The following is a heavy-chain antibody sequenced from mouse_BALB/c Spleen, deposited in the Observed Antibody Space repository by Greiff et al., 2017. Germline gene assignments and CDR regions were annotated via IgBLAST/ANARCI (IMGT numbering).Heavy chain of an antibody. D-gene: IGHD2-3*01. V-gene: IGHV5-4*02. CDR3: ARDDEARDYYYAMDY. CDR2: ISDGGSYT. CDR1: GFTFSDYY. Sequence: EVQLQESGGGLVKPGGSLKLSCAASGFTFSDYYMYWVRQTPEKRLEWVATISDGGSYTYYPDSVKGRFTISRDNAKNNLYLQMSSLKSEDTAMYYCARDDEARDYYYAMDYWGQGTSVTVSS. J-gene: IGHJ4*01.